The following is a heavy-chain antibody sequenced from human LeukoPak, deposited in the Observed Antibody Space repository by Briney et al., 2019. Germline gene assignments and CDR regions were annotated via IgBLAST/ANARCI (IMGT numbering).Heavy chain of an antibody. J-gene: IGHJ4*02. Sequence: GGSLRLSCSASGFTFSSYALHWVRQAPGKGLEWVALIWYDGNNKYYADSVKGRFTISRDNSKNTLYLQMNSLRAEDTAVYYCATDQMYYYGSRSYSPFNHWGQGTLVTVSS. CDR1: GFTFSSYA. CDR3: ATDQMYYYGSRSYSPFNH. CDR2: IWYDGNNK. V-gene: IGHV3-33*08. D-gene: IGHD3-10*01.